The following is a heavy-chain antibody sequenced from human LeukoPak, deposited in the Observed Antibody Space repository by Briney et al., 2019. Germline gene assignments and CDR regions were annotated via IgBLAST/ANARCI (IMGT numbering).Heavy chain of an antibody. CDR2: IYHSGST. CDR3: ARDQAAAGIVWFDP. Sequence: SETLSLTCAVSGGSISSSNWWSWVRQPPGKGLEWIGEIYHSGSTNYNPSLKSRVTISVDKSKNQFSLKLSSVTAADTAAYYCARDQAAAGIVWFDPWGQGTLVTVSS. CDR1: GGSISSSNW. D-gene: IGHD6-13*01. V-gene: IGHV4-4*02. J-gene: IGHJ5*02.